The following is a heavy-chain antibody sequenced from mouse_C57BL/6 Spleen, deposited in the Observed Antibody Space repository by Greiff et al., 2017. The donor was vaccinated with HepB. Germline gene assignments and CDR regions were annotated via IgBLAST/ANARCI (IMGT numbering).Heavy chain of an antibody. V-gene: IGHV1-52*01. J-gene: IGHJ2*01. CDR3: ARRYGSTNYFDY. CDR2: IDPSDSET. Sequence: QVQLQQPGAELVRPGSSVKLSCKASGYTFTSYWMHWVKQRPIQGLEWIGNIDPSDSETHYNQKFKDKATLTVDKSSSTAYMQLSSLTSEDSAVYYCARRYGSTNYFDYWGQGTTLTVSS. CDR1: GYTFTSYW. D-gene: IGHD1-1*01.